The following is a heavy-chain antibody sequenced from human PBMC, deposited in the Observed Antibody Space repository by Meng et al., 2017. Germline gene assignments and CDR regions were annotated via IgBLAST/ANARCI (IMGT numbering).Heavy chain of an antibody. Sequence: GGSLRLSCAASGFTFSSYEMNWVRQAPGKGREWVSYISSSGSTIYYADSVKGRFTISRDNAKNSLYLQMNSLRAEDTAVYYCARDSVTMVRGVITSYYYYGMDVWGQGTTVTVSS. CDR1: GFTFSSYE. V-gene: IGHV3-48*03. CDR3: ARDSVTMVRGVITSYYYYGMDV. J-gene: IGHJ6*02. D-gene: IGHD3-10*01. CDR2: ISSSGSTI.